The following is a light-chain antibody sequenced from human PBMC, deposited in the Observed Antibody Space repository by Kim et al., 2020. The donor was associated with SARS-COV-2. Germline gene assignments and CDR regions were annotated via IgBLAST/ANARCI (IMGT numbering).Light chain of an antibody. J-gene: IGKJ4*01. Sequence: PGERVTLSCRASQGVSSSYLTWYQQKPGQAPRLLIYGASTRATSIPARFSGSGSGTDFTLTISSLQPEDFAVYYCQQDYNLTLTFGGGTKVDIK. CDR2: GAS. CDR3: QQDYNLTLT. CDR1: QGVSSSY. V-gene: IGKV3D-7*01.